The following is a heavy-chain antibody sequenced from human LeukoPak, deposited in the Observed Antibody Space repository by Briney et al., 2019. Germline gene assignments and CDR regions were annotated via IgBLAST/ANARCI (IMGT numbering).Heavy chain of an antibody. V-gene: IGHV3-21*01. Sequence: GGSLRLSCAASGFTFSSFSMNWVRQAPGKGLEWVSSISSSSSYIYYADSVKGRFTISRDNAKNSLFLQMYSLRAEDTAVYYCASGVEGSSRNYFDYWGQGTLVTVSS. CDR2: ISSSSSYI. J-gene: IGHJ4*02. CDR3: ASGVEGSSRNYFDY. D-gene: IGHD6-6*01. CDR1: GFTFSSFS.